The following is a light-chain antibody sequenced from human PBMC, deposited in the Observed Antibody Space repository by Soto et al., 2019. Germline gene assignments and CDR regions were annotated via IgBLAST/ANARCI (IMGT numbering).Light chain of an antibody. J-gene: IGLJ1*01. CDR2: EVA. CDR1: SSDIGAYNF. Sequence: QSALTQPASVSGSPGQSITISCAGTSSDIGAYNFVFWYQHHPGKAPKLLIYEVAYRPSGISNRFSGSKSANTASLTISGLQAEDEADYFCTSYRSATTPPDVFGSGTKVTVL. V-gene: IGLV2-14*01. CDR3: TSYRSATTPPDV.